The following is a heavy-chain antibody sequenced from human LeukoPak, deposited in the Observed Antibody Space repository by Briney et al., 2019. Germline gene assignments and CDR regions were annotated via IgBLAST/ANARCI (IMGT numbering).Heavy chain of an antibody. CDR3: AKAGYSSGWRNFDS. CDR2: ISYDGSNK. Sequence: GGSLRLSCVASGFSFSSFGMHWVRQAPGKGLEWVAVISYDGSNKFYADSVKGRFTISRDNSKNTLYLQMNSLRAEDTAVYYCAKAGYSSGWRNFDSWGREPWSPSPQ. D-gene: IGHD6-19*01. J-gene: IGHJ4*02. CDR1: GFSFSSFG. V-gene: IGHV3-30*18.